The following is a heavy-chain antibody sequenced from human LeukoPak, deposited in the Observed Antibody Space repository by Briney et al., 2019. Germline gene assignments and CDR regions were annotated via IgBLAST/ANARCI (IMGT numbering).Heavy chain of an antibody. Sequence: GGSLRLSCAASGFTFSSYGMHWVRQAPGKGLEWVAVIWYGGSNKYYADSVKGRFTISRDNSKDTLYLQMNSLRAEDTAVYYCAKDSPPYYYDSSSYPLGAFDIWGQGTMVTVSS. J-gene: IGHJ3*02. CDR2: IWYGGSNK. D-gene: IGHD3-22*01. CDR1: GFTFSSYG. V-gene: IGHV3-30*02. CDR3: AKDSPPYYYDSSSYPLGAFDI.